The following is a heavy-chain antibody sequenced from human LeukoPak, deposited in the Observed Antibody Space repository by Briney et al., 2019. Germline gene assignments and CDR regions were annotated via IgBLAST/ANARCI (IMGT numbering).Heavy chain of an antibody. Sequence: GGSLRLSCSASGFTLSTYAMQWGRQATGKGLENVSFISGNGGSTYHADSVKGRFTISRDNTKNSLYLHMSSLRVEDTAVYYCAREGREGYNYPALDFWGQGILVTVSS. CDR1: GFTLSTYA. V-gene: IGHV3-64*04. CDR2: ISGNGGST. CDR3: AREGREGYNYPALDF. J-gene: IGHJ4*02. D-gene: IGHD5-24*01.